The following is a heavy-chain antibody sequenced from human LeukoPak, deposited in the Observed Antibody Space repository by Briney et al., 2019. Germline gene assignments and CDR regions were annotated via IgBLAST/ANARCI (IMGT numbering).Heavy chain of an antibody. CDR3: ARGSYSSSSLLSY. V-gene: IGHV4-59*01. CDR2: IYYSGST. J-gene: IGHJ4*02. Sequence: SETLSLTCTVSGGSISSYYWSWIRQPPGKGLEWIGYIYYSGSTNYNPSLKSRVTISVDTSKNQFSLKLSSVTAADTAVYYCARGSYSSSSLLSYWGQGTLVTVSS. CDR1: GGSISSYY. D-gene: IGHD6-6*01.